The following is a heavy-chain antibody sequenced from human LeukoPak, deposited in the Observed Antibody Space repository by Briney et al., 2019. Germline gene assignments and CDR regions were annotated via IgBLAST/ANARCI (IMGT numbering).Heavy chain of an antibody. Sequence: SETLSLTCAVYGGSFSGYYWSWIRQPPGKGLEWIGEINHSGSTNYNPSLKNRVTISVDTSKNQFSLKLSSVTAADTAVYYCARGGITIFGVVIIPPFDYWGQGTLVTVSS. CDR3: ARGGITIFGVVIIPPFDY. CDR2: INHSGST. D-gene: IGHD3-3*01. V-gene: IGHV4-34*01. J-gene: IGHJ4*02. CDR1: GGSFSGYY.